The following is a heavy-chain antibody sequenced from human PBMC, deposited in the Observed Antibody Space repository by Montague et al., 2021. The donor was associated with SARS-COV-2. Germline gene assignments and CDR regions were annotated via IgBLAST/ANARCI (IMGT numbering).Heavy chain of an antibody. V-gene: IGHV4-34*01. CDR1: GGSIADYY. CDR2: INHRGTS. Sequence: SETLSLTCAVYGGSIADYYWSWIRQPPGKGLEWIGEINHRGTSNYNPSLKSRVSISVDTSKNQFSLYLGPVTAADTAVYYCARGRQHFNMIVVVMTGGEYYFDXWAQGTLVTVSS. J-gene: IGHJ4*02. CDR3: ARGRQHFNMIVVVMTGGEYYFDX. D-gene: IGHD3-22*01.